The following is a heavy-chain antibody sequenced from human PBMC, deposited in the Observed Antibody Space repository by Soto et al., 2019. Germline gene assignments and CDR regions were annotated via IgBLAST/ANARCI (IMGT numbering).Heavy chain of an antibody. CDR1: GYTFTSYG. CDR2: ISAYNGNT. CDR3: ARDLLPYYYDSSGYYWFDP. V-gene: IGHV1-18*01. D-gene: IGHD3-22*01. Sequence: ASVKVSCKASGYTFTSYGISWVRQAPGQGLEWMGWISAYNGNTNYAQKLQGRVTMTTDTSTSTAYMELRSLRSDDTAVCYCARDLLPYYYDSSGYYWFDPWGQGTLVTVSS. J-gene: IGHJ5*02.